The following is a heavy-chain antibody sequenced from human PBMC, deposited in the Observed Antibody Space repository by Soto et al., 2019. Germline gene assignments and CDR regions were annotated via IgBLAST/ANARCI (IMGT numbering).Heavy chain of an antibody. J-gene: IGHJ4*02. CDR2: ISGSGTST. Sequence: PGGSLRLSCAASGFILSSSAMSWVRQAPGKGLEWVSAISGSGTSTYYADSVKGRFTISGDNSKNTLYLQMNSLRAEDTAVYYCAKDGSQWLVRYYFDYWGQGTLVTVSS. CDR3: AKDGSQWLVRYYFDY. D-gene: IGHD6-19*01. V-gene: IGHV3-23*01. CDR1: GFILSSSA.